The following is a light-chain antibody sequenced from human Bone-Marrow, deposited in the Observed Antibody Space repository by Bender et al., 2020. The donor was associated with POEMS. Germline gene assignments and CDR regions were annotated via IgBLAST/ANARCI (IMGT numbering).Light chain of an antibody. Sequence: SYEVTQPPSVSVSSGQTASITCSGDDLCDKYVAWYQQKPGQSPVLVIYQDTKRPSGIPERFSGSNSGNTATLTISGTQGMDEADYYCQAWDTYSGIFGGGTKLTVL. CDR3: QAWDTYSGI. V-gene: IGLV3-1*01. CDR2: QDT. CDR1: DLCDKY. J-gene: IGLJ2*01.